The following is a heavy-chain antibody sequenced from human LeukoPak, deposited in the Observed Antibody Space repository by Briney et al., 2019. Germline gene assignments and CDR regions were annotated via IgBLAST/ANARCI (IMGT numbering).Heavy chain of an antibody. J-gene: IGHJ4*02. CDR2: ISDSGGST. D-gene: IGHD2-15*01. CDR3: AKSHSVAQRGYFDY. CDR1: GFTFSSFA. V-gene: IGHV3-23*01. Sequence: GGSLRLSCAASGFTFSSFAMTWVRQAPGKGLEWVSTISDSGGSTYYADAVKGRFTISRDNSKDTLYAQMNSLRAEDAAVYYCAKSHSVAQRGYFDYWGQGILVTVSS.